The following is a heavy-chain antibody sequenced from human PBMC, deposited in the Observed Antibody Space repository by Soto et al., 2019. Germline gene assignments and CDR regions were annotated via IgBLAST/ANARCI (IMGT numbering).Heavy chain of an antibody. V-gene: IGHV3-33*01. CDR1: GFTFSSYG. J-gene: IGHJ6*02. CDR2: IWYDGSSK. CDR3: ARANALRYFDGSANYYYCGMDV. Sequence: QVQLVESGGGVVQPGRSLRLSCAASGFTFSSYGMHWVRQAPGKGLEWVAVIWYDGSSKYYADSVKGRFTISRDNSKNTLYLEMNSMRAEDTAVYYGARANALRYFDGSANYYYCGMDVWGQGTTVTVSS. D-gene: IGHD3-9*01.